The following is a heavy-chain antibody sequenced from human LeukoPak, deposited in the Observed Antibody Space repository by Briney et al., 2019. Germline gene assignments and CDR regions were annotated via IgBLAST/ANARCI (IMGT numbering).Heavy chain of an antibody. CDR2: INPNSGGT. CDR3: ARDGGYCSSTSCYSAYYYMDV. Sequence: ASVKVSCKASGYTFTGYYMHWVRQAPGQGLVWMGWINPNSGGTNYAQKFQGRVTMTRDTSISTAYMELSRLRSDDTAVYYCARDGGYCSSTSCYSAYYYMDVWGKGTTVTVSS. D-gene: IGHD2-2*01. CDR1: GYTFTGYY. V-gene: IGHV1-2*02. J-gene: IGHJ6*03.